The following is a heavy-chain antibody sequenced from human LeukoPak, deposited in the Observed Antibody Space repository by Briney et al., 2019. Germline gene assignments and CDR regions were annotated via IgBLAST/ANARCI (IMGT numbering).Heavy chain of an antibody. CDR3: ARDLRSITMIAGAFDI. Sequence: PSETLSLTCAVSGYFISSGYYWGWIRQPPGKGLEWIGIIYHSGSTYYNPSLQSRVTISVETSKNQFSLKLSSVTAADTAVYYCARDLRSITMIAGAFDIWGQGTMVTVSS. V-gene: IGHV4-38-2*02. CDR2: IYHSGST. CDR1: GYFISSGYY. D-gene: IGHD3-22*01. J-gene: IGHJ3*02.